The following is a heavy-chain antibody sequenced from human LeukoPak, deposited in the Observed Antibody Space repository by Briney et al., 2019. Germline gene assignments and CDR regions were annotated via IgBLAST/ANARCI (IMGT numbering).Heavy chain of an antibody. D-gene: IGHD1-14*01. V-gene: IGHV3-7*01. Sequence: PGGSLRLSCAASGFTFSSYWMSWVRQAPGKGLEWVANIKQDGSEKYYVDSVKGRFTISRDNARNSVHLQMNSLRVEDTAVYYCTRNRLVGGADPWGQGTLVTVSS. CDR3: TRNRLVGGADP. J-gene: IGHJ5*02. CDR1: GFTFSSYW. CDR2: IKQDGSEK.